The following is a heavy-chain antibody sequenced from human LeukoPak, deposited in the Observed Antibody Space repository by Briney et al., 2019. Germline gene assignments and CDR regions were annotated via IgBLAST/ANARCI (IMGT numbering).Heavy chain of an antibody. J-gene: IGHJ4*02. D-gene: IGHD2-21*02. CDR3: ARVLSAYCGGDCYSKGC. Sequence: SGGSLRLSCAASGFSFKDYWMSWVRQAPGKGLEWVADITPDGSGKTYVDSVKGRFTISRDNAKQSLYLQMDTVTAEDTAVYYCARVLSAYCGGDCYSKGCWGQGTLVTVSS. V-gene: IGHV3-7*01. CDR1: GFSFKDYW. CDR2: ITPDGSGK.